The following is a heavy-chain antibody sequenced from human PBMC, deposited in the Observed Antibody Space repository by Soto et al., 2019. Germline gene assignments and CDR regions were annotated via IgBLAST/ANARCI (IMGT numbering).Heavy chain of an antibody. CDR3: ARADGPLPVTLLGF. V-gene: IGHV3-23*01. CDR2: INRGGGP. J-gene: IGHJ4*02. D-gene: IGHD5-18*01. CDR1: GFTFNNYS. Sequence: EVRLLESGGGLVQPGGSLTLSCATSGFTFNNYSMSWVRQAPGKGLEWVSSINRGGGPYYADSVKGRFTISRDNSKNMLYLRMNSLRAADTAVYFYARADGPLPVTLLGFWGQGTLVTVSS.